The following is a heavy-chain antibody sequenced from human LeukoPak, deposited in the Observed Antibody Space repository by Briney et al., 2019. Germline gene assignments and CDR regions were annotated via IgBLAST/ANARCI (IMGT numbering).Heavy chain of an antibody. V-gene: IGHV3-23*01. J-gene: IGHJ3*02. Sequence: GGSLRLSCAASGFTFSSYAMIWVRQAPGKGLERVSAISGSGGSTYYADSVKGRFTISRDNSKNTLYLQMNSLRAEDTAVYYCAKQGGGYDSSGYYGPDAFDIWGQGTMVTVSS. CDR2: ISGSGGST. D-gene: IGHD3-22*01. CDR3: AKQGGGYDSSGYYGPDAFDI. CDR1: GFTFSSYA.